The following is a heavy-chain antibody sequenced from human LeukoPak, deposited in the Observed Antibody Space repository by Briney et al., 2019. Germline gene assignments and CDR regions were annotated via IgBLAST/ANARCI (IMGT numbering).Heavy chain of an antibody. CDR1: GFTFSSYA. V-gene: IGHV3-23*01. CDR2: ISGDGGNT. CDR3: AKASSSGWPDY. Sequence: QPGGSLRLSCAASGFTFSSYAMNWVRQAPGKGLGWVSIISGDGGNTYYADSVKGRFTISRDNSKNTLYLQMNSLRAEDTAVYYCAKASSSGWPDYWGQGTLVTVSS. J-gene: IGHJ4*02. D-gene: IGHD6-19*01.